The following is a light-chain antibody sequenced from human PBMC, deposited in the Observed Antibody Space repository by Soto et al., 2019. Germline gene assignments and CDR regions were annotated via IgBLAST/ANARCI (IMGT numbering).Light chain of an antibody. V-gene: IGKV1-39*01. Sequence: DIQMTQSPSSLSASVGDRVTITCRASQTISIFLNWYQRKPGKAPKVLIDVAFALEGGVSSRFSGSGSGTDFTITISRLQPEDLATYYCQRSYGFPPWTVGQETKVDIK. CDR3: QRSYGFPPWT. CDR2: VAF. CDR1: QTISIF. J-gene: IGKJ1*01.